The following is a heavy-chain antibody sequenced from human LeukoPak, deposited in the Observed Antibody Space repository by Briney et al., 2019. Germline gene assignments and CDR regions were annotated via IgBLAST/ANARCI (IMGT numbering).Heavy chain of an antibody. Sequence: SVKVSRKASGGTFSSYAISWVRQAPGQGLEWMGGIITIFGTAKYAQKFQGRVTITADKSTSTAYMELSSLRSEDTAVYYCARGPSSSWYDYYYYMDVWGKGTTVTVPS. CDR1: GGTFSSYA. CDR2: IITIFGTA. CDR3: ARGPSSSWYDYYYYMDV. D-gene: IGHD6-13*01. V-gene: IGHV1-69*06. J-gene: IGHJ6*03.